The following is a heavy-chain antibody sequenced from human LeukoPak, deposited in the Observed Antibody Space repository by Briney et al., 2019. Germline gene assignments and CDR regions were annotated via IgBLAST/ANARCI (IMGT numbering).Heavy chain of an antibody. D-gene: IGHD3-3*01. Sequence: GASVKVSCKASGYTFSTYVITWVRQAPGQGLEWLGWISPYNGNTNYTQKLQVRITMTTDTSTSTAYMYLRSLRSYDTAVYYCARPAMPYYAFWSDSYLDVWGKGTTVTVSS. CDR2: ISPYNGNT. CDR3: ARPAMPYYAFWSDSYLDV. J-gene: IGHJ6*03. CDR1: GYTFSTYV. V-gene: IGHV1-18*01.